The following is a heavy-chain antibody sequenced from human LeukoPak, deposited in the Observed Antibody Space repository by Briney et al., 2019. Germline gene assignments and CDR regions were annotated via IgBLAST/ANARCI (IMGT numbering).Heavy chain of an antibody. Sequence: SETLSLTCTVSGGSISSYYWSWIRQPPGKGLEWIGYIFSSGSTNYNPSLNSRVTISVDTSKNQFSLRLSSVTAADTAVYYCARSDIWTTAKNWLDPWGQGTLVTVSS. V-gene: IGHV4-59*08. CDR2: IFSSGST. J-gene: IGHJ5*02. CDR3: ARSDIWTTAKNWLDP. CDR1: GGSISSYY. D-gene: IGHD3-9*01.